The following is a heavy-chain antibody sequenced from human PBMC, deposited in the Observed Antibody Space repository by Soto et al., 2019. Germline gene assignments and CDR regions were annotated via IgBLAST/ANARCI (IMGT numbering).Heavy chain of an antibody. V-gene: IGHV4-39*01. Sequence: QLQLQESGPGLVKPSETLSLTCTVSGGSISSSSYYWGWIRQPPGKGLEWIGSISYSGSTYYNPSLKSRVTMSVDTSKNQFSLKLSSETAAHTAEYYCARRVTMVRRVEYWGQGTLVTVYS. D-gene: IGHD3-10*01. CDR3: ARRVTMVRRVEY. CDR1: GGSISSSSYY. CDR2: ISYSGST. J-gene: IGHJ4*02.